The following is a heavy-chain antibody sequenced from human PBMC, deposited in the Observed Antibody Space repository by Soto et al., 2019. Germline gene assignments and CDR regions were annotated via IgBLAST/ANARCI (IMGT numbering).Heavy chain of an antibody. CDR1: GFTFDDYA. CDR2: ISWNSGSI. CDR3: AKVYCSSTSCPWYNWFDP. Sequence: PGGSLRLSCAASGFTFDDYAMHWVRQAPGKGLEWVSGISWNSGSIGYADSVKGRFTISRDNAKNSLYLQMNSLRAEDTALYYCAKVYCSSTSCPWYNWFDPWGQGTLVTVSS. J-gene: IGHJ5*02. D-gene: IGHD2-2*01. V-gene: IGHV3-9*01.